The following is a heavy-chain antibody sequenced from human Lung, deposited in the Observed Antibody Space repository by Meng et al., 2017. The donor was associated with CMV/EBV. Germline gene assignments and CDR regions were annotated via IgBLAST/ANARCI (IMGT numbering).Heavy chain of an antibody. CDR3: ARDFGSSWYPNWFDP. CDR2: ISASGNT. D-gene: IGHD6-13*01. Sequence: VQLQGPGPGRVKPSEASSLTSTVSGDSITSYYWSWSRQPAGKGLEWIVRISASGNTRYNPSLKSRVTMSVDTSKNQFSLKLSSVTAADTAVYYCARDFGSSWYPNWFDPWGQGTLVTVSS. CDR1: GDSITSYY. V-gene: IGHV4-4*07. J-gene: IGHJ5*02.